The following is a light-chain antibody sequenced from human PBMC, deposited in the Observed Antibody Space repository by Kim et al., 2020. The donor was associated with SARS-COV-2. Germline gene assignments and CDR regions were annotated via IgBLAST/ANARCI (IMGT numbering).Light chain of an antibody. Sequence: QSVLTQPPSASGTPGQKVTISCSGSSSNIGSNVVNWYQHLPGTATKVVIHTNNQRPSGVPDRFSGSKSGTSASLAISGIQSEDEAHYFCAAWDDDLNGWVFGGATQLTVL. V-gene: IGLV1-44*01. CDR3: AAWDDDLNGWV. CDR1: SSNIGSNV. J-gene: IGLJ3*02. CDR2: TNN.